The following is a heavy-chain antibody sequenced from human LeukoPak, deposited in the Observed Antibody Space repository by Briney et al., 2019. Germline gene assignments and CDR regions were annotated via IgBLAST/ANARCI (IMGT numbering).Heavy chain of an antibody. J-gene: IGHJ6*02. V-gene: IGHV4-59*01. Sequence: SETLSLTCTVSGGSISSYYWSWIRQPPGKGLEWIGYIYYSGSTNYNPSLKSRVTISVDTSKNQFSLKLSSVTAADTAVYYCARGQYGGIYYYYGMDVWGQGTTVTVSS. D-gene: IGHD4-23*01. CDR1: GGSISSYY. CDR2: IYYSGST. CDR3: ARGQYGGIYYYYGMDV.